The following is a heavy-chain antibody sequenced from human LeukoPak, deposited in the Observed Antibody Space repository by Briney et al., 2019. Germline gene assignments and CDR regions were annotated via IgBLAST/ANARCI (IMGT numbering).Heavy chain of an antibody. CDR2: RYYSGST. D-gene: IGHD2-2*01. J-gene: IGHJ4*02. Sequence: SETLSLTCTVSGGSISSYYWSWVRQPPCKGLAWIGDRYYSGSTKYNPSLKSRGTISVDTCKYHFSLMLSNVPAADTAVYYCARLSDPGYHDFWGQGTLVTVSS. CDR1: GGSISSYY. CDR3: ARLSDPGYHDF. V-gene: IGHV4-59*08.